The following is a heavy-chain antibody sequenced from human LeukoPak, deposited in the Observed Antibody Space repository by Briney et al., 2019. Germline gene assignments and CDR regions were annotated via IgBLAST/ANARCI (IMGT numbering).Heavy chain of an antibody. Sequence: PGGSLRLSCEASGFPLGSYAMYWVREAPGEALEGVADMLGSGGSPHYADSAKGRFTISRDNSKNTVYLQIKSLRGEDTAVYYCGKTTTGYSSGQKPAWPVDYWAEGPLVSVPS. V-gene: IGHV3-23*01. J-gene: IGHJ4*02. CDR3: GKTTTGYSSGQKPAWPVDY. CDR1: GFPLGSYA. D-gene: IGHD6-19*01. CDR2: MLGSGGSP.